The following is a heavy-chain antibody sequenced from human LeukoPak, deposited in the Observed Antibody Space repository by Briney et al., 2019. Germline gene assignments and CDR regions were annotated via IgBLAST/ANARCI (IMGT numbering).Heavy chain of an antibody. Sequence: GGSLRLSCAASGFTFDDYAMHWVRQAPGKGLEWVSLISGDGGSTYYADSVKGRFTISRDNSKNTLYLQMNSLRAEDTAVYYCARDTQLRYFDWIDYWGQGTLVTVSS. J-gene: IGHJ4*02. V-gene: IGHV3-43*02. CDR2: ISGDGGST. CDR1: GFTFDDYA. D-gene: IGHD3-9*01. CDR3: ARDTQLRYFDWIDY.